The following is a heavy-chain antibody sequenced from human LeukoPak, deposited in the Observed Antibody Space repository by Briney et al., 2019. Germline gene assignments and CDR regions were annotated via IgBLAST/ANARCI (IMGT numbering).Heavy chain of an antibody. V-gene: IGHV4-59*01. CDR3: ARERSASPAFDI. CDR2: IYSGRA. CDR1: GGSIGTFY. J-gene: IGHJ3*02. Sequence: PSETLSLTCTVSGGSIGTFYWHWLRQHPGKGLEWLGYIYSGRAIYNPSLESRVTMTVNTAKNQFSLRLTSVNAADAAVYYCARERSASPAFDIWGQGTGVSVSS.